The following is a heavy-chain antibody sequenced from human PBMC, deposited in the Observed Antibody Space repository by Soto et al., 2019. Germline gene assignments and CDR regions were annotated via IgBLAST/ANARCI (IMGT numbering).Heavy chain of an antibody. Sequence: GESLKISCKSSGDSFTRYWIGWVRQMPGKGLEWMGIIYPGDSDTRYSPSFQGQVTISADKSISTAYLQWSSLKASDTAMYYCARLEDISSIWYGSLDVWGQGTTVTVSS. CDR2: IYPGDSDT. D-gene: IGHD6-13*01. J-gene: IGHJ6*02. V-gene: IGHV5-51*01. CDR1: GDSFTRYW. CDR3: ARLEDISSIWYGSLDV.